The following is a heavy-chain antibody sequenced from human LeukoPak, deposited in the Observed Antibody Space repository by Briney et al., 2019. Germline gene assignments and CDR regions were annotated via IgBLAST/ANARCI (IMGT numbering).Heavy chain of an antibody. Sequence: PSETLSLTCTVSGGSISSGSYYWSWIRQPAGRGLEWIGRFYTSGGTNYNPSLKSRVTISVDTSKNQFSLKLSSVTAADTAVYYCARARRYAPFDYWGPGTLVTVSS. V-gene: IGHV4-61*02. CDR1: GGSISSGSYY. J-gene: IGHJ4*02. CDR2: FYTSGGT. D-gene: IGHD2-2*01. CDR3: ARARRYAPFDY.